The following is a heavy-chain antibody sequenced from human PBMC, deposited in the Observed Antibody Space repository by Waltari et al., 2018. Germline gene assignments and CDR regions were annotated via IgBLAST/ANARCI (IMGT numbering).Heavy chain of an antibody. CDR3: ARVWTQKKYSSGWSKTKNYYYYGMDV. Sequence: VQPQQWGAGLLKPSETLSLTCAVYGGSFSGYYWSWIRQPPGKGLEWIGEINHSGSTNYNPSLKSRVTISVDTSKNHFSLKLSSVTAADTAVYYCARVWTQKKYSSGWSKTKNYYYYGMDVWGQGTTVTVSS. D-gene: IGHD6-19*01. V-gene: IGHV4-34*01. CDR2: INHSGST. CDR1: GGSFSGYY. J-gene: IGHJ6*02.